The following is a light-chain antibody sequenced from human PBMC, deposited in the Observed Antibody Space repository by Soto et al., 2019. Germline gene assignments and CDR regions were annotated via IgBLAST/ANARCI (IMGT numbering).Light chain of an antibody. CDR2: GAS. J-gene: IGKJ5*01. V-gene: IGKV3D-20*02. CDR3: QQRSNWPPIT. CDR1: QSVSSNF. Sequence: IVLPQSPGTLSLSPGERATLSCRAIQSVSSNFLAWYQEKLGQAPRLLIYGASKRATGIPDRFSGSGSGTDFTLTISRLEPEDFAVYYCQQRSNWPPITFGHGTRLEIK.